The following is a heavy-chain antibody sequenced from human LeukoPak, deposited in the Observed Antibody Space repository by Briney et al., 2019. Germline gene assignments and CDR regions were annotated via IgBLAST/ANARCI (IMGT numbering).Heavy chain of an antibody. Sequence: GGSLRLSCAASGFTFSSHWMHWVRQAPGKGLVWVSRINSDGSSTSYADSVKGRFTISRDNSKNTLYLQMNSLRAEDTAVYYCARVRYYDFWSGYFSDDAFDIWGQGTMVTVSS. CDR1: GFTFSSHW. D-gene: IGHD3-3*01. CDR3: ARVRYYDFWSGYFSDDAFDI. J-gene: IGHJ3*02. CDR2: INSDGSST. V-gene: IGHV3-74*01.